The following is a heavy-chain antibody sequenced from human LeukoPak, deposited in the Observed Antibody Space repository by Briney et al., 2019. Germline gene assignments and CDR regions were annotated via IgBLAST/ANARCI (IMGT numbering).Heavy chain of an antibody. J-gene: IGHJ5*02. Sequence: SETLSLTCTVSGYSISSGYFWGWIRQPPGKGLECIGTIYHSGSTYYNPSLKSRVTISVDTSKNQFSLKLNSVTAADTAVYYCARIYSSSWFLNWFDPWGQGTLVTASS. V-gene: IGHV4-38-2*02. CDR1: GYSISSGYF. CDR2: IYHSGST. D-gene: IGHD6-13*01. CDR3: ARIYSSSWFLNWFDP.